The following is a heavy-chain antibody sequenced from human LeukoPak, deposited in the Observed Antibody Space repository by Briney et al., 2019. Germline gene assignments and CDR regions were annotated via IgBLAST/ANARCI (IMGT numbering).Heavy chain of an antibody. CDR3: ATRAPTYSNYEDYYYGMDV. V-gene: IGHV1-24*01. D-gene: IGHD4-4*01. CDR2: FDPEDGET. CDR1: GGTFSSYA. J-gene: IGHJ6*02. Sequence: ASVKVSCKASGGTFSSYAISWVRQAPGKGLEWMGGFDPEDGETIYAQKFQGRVTMTEDTSTDTAYMELSSLRSEDTAVYYCATRAPTYSNYEDYYYGMDVWGQGTTVTVSS.